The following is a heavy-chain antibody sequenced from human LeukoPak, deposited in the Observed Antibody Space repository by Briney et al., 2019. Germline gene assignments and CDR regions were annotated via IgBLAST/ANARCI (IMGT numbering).Heavy chain of an antibody. D-gene: IGHD3-22*01. CDR1: GFTFSNFW. Sequence: PGGSLRLSCAASGFTFSNFWMHWVRQVPGKALVWVSRIKADGGSTTYADSVKGRFTISRDNAKNTVYLQMNSLRAEDTAVYYCANDRGYSFDYWGQGTLVTVPS. CDR2: IKADGGST. V-gene: IGHV3-74*01. CDR3: ANDRGYSFDY. J-gene: IGHJ4*02.